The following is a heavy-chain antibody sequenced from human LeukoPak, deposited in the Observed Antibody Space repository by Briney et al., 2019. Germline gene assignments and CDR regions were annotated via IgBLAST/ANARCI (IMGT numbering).Heavy chain of an antibody. Sequence: GGSLRLSCAASGFTFSSYDMSWVRQAPGKGLEWVSVITGSGGNTDYADSVKGRFTISRDNAKNTLNLQMNSLRAEDTAVYYCARDLGQYYDTSDNWFDPWGQGTLVTVSS. CDR2: ITGSGGNT. D-gene: IGHD3-22*01. V-gene: IGHV3-23*01. CDR3: ARDLGQYYDTSDNWFDP. J-gene: IGHJ5*02. CDR1: GFTFSSYD.